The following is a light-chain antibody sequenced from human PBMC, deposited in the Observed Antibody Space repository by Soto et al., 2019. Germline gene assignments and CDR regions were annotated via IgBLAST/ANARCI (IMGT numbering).Light chain of an antibody. J-gene: IGLJ2*01. Sequence: SYELTQPPSVSVSPGQTASITCSGDKLGNKYACWYQQKPGQSPALVIYQDSKRPSGMPERFSGSNSGNTATLTISGTQAMDEADYYCQAWDSSTVVFGGGTKLTVL. CDR2: QDS. CDR3: QAWDSSTVV. CDR1: KLGNKY. V-gene: IGLV3-1*01.